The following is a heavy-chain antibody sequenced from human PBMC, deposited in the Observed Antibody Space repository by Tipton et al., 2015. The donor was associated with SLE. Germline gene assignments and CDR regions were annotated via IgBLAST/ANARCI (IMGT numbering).Heavy chain of an antibody. J-gene: IGHJ3*02. CDR3: ARGPGYQPLPYYDAFDI. V-gene: IGHV4-59*01. Sequence: TLSLTCTVSSGSISSSYWSWIRQPPGKGLEWIGYIYHSGSTNYNPSLKSRVTISVDTSKNQFSLKLSSVTAADTAVYYCARGPGYQPLPYYDAFDIWGQGTMVTVSS. CDR2: IYHSGST. D-gene: IGHD2-2*01. CDR1: SGSISSSY.